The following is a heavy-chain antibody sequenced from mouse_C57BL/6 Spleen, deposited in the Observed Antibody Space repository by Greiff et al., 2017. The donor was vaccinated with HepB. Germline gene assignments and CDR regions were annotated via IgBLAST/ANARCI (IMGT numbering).Heavy chain of an antibody. CDR2: IYPRSGNT. D-gene: IGHD1-1*01. J-gene: IGHJ1*03. Sequence: VQLQQSGAELARPGASVKLSCKASGYTFTSYGISWVKQRTGQGLEWIGEIYPRSGNTYYNEKFKGKATLTADKSSSTAYMTLRSLTSEDSAVYFCARSDYYGSSYDWYFDVWGTGTTVTVSS. CDR3: ARSDYYGSSYDWYFDV. CDR1: GYTFTSYG. V-gene: IGHV1-81*01.